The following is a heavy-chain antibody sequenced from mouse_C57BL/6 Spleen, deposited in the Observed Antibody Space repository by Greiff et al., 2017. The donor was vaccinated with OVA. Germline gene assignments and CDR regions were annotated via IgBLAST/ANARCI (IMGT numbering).Heavy chain of an antibody. CDR3: ARAYGNYGAMDY. CDR1: GYAFSSYW. V-gene: IGHV1-80*01. CDR2: IYPGDGDT. J-gene: IGHJ4*01. D-gene: IGHD2-10*02. Sequence: QVQLQQSGAELVKPGASVKISCKASGYAFSSYWMNWVKQRPGKGLEWIGQIYPGDGDTNYNGKLKGKATLTADKSSSTAYMQLSSLTSEDSAVYFCARAYGNYGAMDYWGQGTSVTVSS.